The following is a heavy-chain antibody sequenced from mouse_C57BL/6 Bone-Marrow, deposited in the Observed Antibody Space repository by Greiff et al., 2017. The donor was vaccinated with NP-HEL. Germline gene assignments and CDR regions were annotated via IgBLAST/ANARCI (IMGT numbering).Heavy chain of an antibody. CDR2: IYPRSGNT. CDR1: GYTFTSYG. J-gene: IGHJ2*01. V-gene: IGHV1-81*01. Sequence: QVQLQQSGAELARPGASVKLSCKASGYTFTSYGISWVKQRTGQGLEWIGEIYPRSGNTYYNEKFKGKATLTADKSSSTAFMELRSLTSEAAAVYFCARGPRDCYDNNPFDYWGQGTTLTVSS. D-gene: IGHD1-1*01. CDR3: ARGPRDCYDNNPFDY.